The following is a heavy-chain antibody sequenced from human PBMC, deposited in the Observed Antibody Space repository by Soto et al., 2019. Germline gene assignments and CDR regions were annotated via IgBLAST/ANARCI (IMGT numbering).Heavy chain of an antibody. V-gene: IGHV4-4*02. CDR1: SGSISSSNW. CDR3: ASLRLYSYGWSRVRNTGRFDP. Sequence: SETLSLTCAVSSGSISSSNWWSWVRQPPGKGLEWIGEIYHSGSTNYNPSLKSRVTISVDKSKNQFSLKLSSVTAADTAVYYCASLRLYSYGWSRVRNTGRFDPWGQGTLVTVSS. J-gene: IGHJ5*02. CDR2: IYHSGST. D-gene: IGHD5-18*01.